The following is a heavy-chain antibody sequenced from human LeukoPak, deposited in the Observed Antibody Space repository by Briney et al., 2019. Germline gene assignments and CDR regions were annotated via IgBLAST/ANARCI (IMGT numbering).Heavy chain of an antibody. V-gene: IGHV3-30*18. J-gene: IGHJ3*02. CDR1: GFTFSIYC. D-gene: IGHD2-8*02. CDR3: AKVLNALDI. Sequence: PGRTLRLSCAADGFTFSIYCMRWVRQAPGKGPEWVAVIPYSGSNKYYADSVKGRFTISRDNYKNTLYLQMNSLTAEDTAVYYCAKVLNALDIWGQGTMVTVSS. CDR2: IPYSGSNK.